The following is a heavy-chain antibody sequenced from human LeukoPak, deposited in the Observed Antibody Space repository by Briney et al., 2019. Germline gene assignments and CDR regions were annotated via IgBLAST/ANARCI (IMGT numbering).Heavy chain of an antibody. CDR3: ARGRYSGSYDGMDV. CDR2: IWYDGGNK. D-gene: IGHD1-26*01. CDR1: GFTFSNAW. J-gene: IGHJ6*02. Sequence: GGSLRLSCAASGFTFSNAWMSWVRQAPGKGLEWVAVIWYDGGNKYYADSVKGRFTISRDNSKHTLYLQMNSLRAEDTAVYYCARGRYSGSYDGMDVWGQGTTVTVSS. V-gene: IGHV3-33*08.